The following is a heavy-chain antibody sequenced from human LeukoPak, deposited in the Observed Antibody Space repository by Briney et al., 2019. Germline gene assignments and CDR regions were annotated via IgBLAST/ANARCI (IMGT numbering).Heavy chain of an antibody. CDR2: IYYSEST. D-gene: IGHD6-13*01. CDR3: ARVKYRSSWYEGDWFDP. CDR1: GGSISSYY. V-gene: IGHV4-59*12. J-gene: IGHJ5*02. Sequence: SETLSLTCTVSGGSISSYYWSWIRQPPGKGLEWIGYIYYSESTYYNPSLKSRVTISVDTSKNQFSLKLSSVTAADTAVYYCARVKYRSSWYEGDWFDPWGQGTLVTVSS.